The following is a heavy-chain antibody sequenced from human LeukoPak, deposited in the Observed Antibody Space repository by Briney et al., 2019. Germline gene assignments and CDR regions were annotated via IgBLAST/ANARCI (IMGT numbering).Heavy chain of an antibody. Sequence: ASVKVSCKASGYAFRTYGISWVRQAVGQGLEWMGWISVYNDDTHYAQRFQGRLSMTTDTSRSTVYMELRSLRSDDTAVYFCARSTQLPSEYFNGMDVWGQGTTVTVSS. V-gene: IGHV1-18*01. CDR3: ARSTQLPSEYFNGMDV. CDR1: GYAFRTYG. CDR2: ISVYNDDT. D-gene: IGHD5-24*01. J-gene: IGHJ6*02.